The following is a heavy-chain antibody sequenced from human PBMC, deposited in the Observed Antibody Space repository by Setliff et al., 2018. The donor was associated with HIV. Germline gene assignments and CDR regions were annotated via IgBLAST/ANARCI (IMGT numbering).Heavy chain of an antibody. V-gene: IGHV4-38-2*01. CDR3: ATSEWELIDFDY. CDR1: GYSISSGYY. Sequence: SETLSLTCAVSGYSISSGYYWGWIRQPPGKGLEWIGSIYFTGSSDNNPSLKSRVTLSVDTSKHQFSLKLSSVTAADTAVYFCATSEWELIDFDYWGQGTLVTVSS. J-gene: IGHJ4*02. D-gene: IGHD1-26*01. CDR2: IYFTGSS.